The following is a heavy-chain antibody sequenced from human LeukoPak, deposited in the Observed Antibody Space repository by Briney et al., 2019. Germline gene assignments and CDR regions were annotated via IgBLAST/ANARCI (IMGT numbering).Heavy chain of an antibody. CDR1: GFTVSSHY. CDR2: LYTGGRT. D-gene: IGHD1-1*01. V-gene: IGHV3-53*01. Sequence: GGSLRLSCVASGFTVSSHYMSWVRQAPGKGLEWVSLLYTGGRTYYADSVEGRFTISRDDSKNTVYLHMNTVRAEDTAMYYCARAGVNYWNPRYWGQGTLVTVSS. CDR3: ARAGVNYWNPRY. J-gene: IGHJ4*02.